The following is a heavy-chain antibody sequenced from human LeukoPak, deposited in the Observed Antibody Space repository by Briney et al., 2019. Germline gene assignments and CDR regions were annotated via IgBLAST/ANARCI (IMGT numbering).Heavy chain of an antibody. D-gene: IGHD2-8*01. CDR2: IKQDGSEN. V-gene: IGHV3-7*01. Sequence: GGSLRLSCAASGFTFSSYWMNWVRQAPGMGLEWVAKIKQDGSENYYVDSVKGRFTISRDNAKNSLYLQMNSLRAEDTALYYCARVSYYPHDAFDIWGQGTMVTVSS. J-gene: IGHJ3*02. CDR1: GFTFSSYW. CDR3: ARVSYYPHDAFDI.